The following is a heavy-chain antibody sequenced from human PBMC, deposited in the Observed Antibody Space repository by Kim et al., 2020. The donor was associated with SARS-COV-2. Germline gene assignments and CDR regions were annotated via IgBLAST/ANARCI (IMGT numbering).Heavy chain of an antibody. Sequence: SETLSLTCAVSGASIISANWWSWVRQAPGKGLEWIGEIYHSGSTNYNPSLKSRVTISLDKSKNQFSLKLSSVTAADTAVFYCARAWGLDYSYTMDVWGQGTTVTVS. CDR2: IYHSGST. CDR3: ARAWGLDYSYTMDV. J-gene: IGHJ6*02. V-gene: IGHV4-4*02. CDR1: GASIISANW. D-gene: IGHD3-16*01.